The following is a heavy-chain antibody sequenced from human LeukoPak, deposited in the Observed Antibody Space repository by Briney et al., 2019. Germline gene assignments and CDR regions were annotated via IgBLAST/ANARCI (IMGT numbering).Heavy chain of an antibody. CDR2: INPNSGGT. V-gene: IGHV1-2*02. Sequence: GASVKVSCKASGYTFTGYCMHWVRQAPGQGLEWMGWINPNSGGTNYAQKFQGRVTMTRDTSISTAYMELSRLRSDDTAVYYCTLGFRSITIFGVVTPNWFDPWGQGTLVTVSS. J-gene: IGHJ5*02. CDR3: TLGFRSITIFGVVTPNWFDP. D-gene: IGHD3-3*01. CDR1: GYTFTGYC.